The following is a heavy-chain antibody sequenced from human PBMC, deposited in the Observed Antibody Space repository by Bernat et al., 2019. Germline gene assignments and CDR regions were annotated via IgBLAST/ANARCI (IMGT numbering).Heavy chain of an antibody. D-gene: IGHD6-6*01. J-gene: IGHJ3*02. CDR2: IIPIFGTA. CDR3: ARVLRQLVRSYAFDI. CDR1: GGTFSSYA. Sequence: QVQLVQSGAEVKKPGSSVKVSCKASGGTFSSYAISWVRQAPGQGLEWMGGIIPIFGTANYAQKLQGRVTMTTDTSTSTAYMELRSLRSDDTAVYYCARVLRQLVRSYAFDIWGQGTMVTVSS. V-gene: IGHV1-69*06.